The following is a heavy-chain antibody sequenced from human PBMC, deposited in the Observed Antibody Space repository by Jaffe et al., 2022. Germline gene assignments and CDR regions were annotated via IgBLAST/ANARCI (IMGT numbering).Heavy chain of an antibody. CDR1: GGSISSYY. CDR3: ARGKNVLGYCSGGSCYSEDY. V-gene: IGHV4-59*01. CDR2: IYYSGST. Sequence: QVQLQESGPGLVKPSETLSLTCTVSGGSISSYYWSWIRQPPGKGLEWIGYIYYSGSTNYNPSLKSRVTISVDTSKNQFSLKLSSVTAADTAVYYCARGKNVLGYCSGGSCYSEDYWGQGTLVTVSS. J-gene: IGHJ4*02. D-gene: IGHD2-15*01.